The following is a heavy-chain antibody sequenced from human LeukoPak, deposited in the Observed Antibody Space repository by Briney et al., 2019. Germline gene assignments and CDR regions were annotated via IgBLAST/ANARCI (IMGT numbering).Heavy chain of an antibody. CDR2: IFYNGSS. D-gene: IGHD3-10*01. Sequence: SETLSLTCTVSGGSISTFYWSWIRQPPGKGLEWIGYIFYNGSSNHNPSLNSRFTISVDTSTNQFSLKLNSVTAADTAVYYCARGNYGSGVLDVWGKGTTVTISS. V-gene: IGHV4-59*01. J-gene: IGHJ6*04. CDR1: GGSISTFY. CDR3: ARGNYGSGVLDV.